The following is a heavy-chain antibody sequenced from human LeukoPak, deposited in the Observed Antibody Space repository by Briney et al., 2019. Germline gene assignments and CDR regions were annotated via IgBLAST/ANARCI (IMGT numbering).Heavy chain of an antibody. J-gene: IGHJ1*01. D-gene: IGHD6-6*01. CDR2: MSHSGST. CDR3: ARIPVRDYVQN. CDR1: GYSISSGYH. Sequence: SETLSLTCVVSGYSISSGYHWGWIRQPPGKGLEWIGSMSHSGSTYYNPSLKSRVTISVDTSKNQFSVKLRSVTAADTAVYYCARIPVRDYVQNWGQGTLVTVSS. V-gene: IGHV4-38-2*01.